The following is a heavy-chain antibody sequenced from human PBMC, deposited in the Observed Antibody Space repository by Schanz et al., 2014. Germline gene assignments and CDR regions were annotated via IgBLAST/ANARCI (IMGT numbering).Heavy chain of an antibody. CDR1: GFTFRDYY. CDR2: ISSGSSYA. Sequence: VQLVESGGGLVKPGGSLRLSCAASGFTFRDYYMSWIRQAPGKGLEWVSDISSGSSYANYADSVKGRFTISRDNAKNSLYLQMNSLRAEDTAVYYCARDRGHGDLPGDIWGQGTMVTVSS. J-gene: IGHJ3*02. D-gene: IGHD4-17*01. V-gene: IGHV3-11*05. CDR3: ARDRGHGDLPGDI.